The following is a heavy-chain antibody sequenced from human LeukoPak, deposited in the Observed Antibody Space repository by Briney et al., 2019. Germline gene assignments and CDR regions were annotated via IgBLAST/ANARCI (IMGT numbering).Heavy chain of an antibody. Sequence: GSLRLSCAASGLTFRNYGMHWVRQAPGKGLEWVAVIWYDGSNQYYVDSVKGRFTVSRDNAKNTLYLQMNSLRAEDTVVYYCATDRNSGKYYDYWGQGTLVTVSS. J-gene: IGHJ4*02. CDR3: ATDRNSGKYYDY. CDR2: IWYDGSNQ. V-gene: IGHV3-33*01. CDR1: GLTFRNYG. D-gene: IGHD1-26*01.